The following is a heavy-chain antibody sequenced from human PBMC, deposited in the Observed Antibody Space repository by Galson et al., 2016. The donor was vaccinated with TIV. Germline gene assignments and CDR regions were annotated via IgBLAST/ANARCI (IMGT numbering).Heavy chain of an antibody. CDR1: GYSVKSGYY. V-gene: IGHV4-38-2*02. J-gene: IGHJ6*02. CDR3: MREGSTVTMHHYFGMDV. Sequence: ETLSLTCDVSGYSVKSGYYWGWIRQPPGKGLQWIGSIYESGTTYSNPSLKSRLTLSVDTSKNQFSLKLSSVTASETAVYYCMREGSTVTMHHYFGMDVCGQGTSVTASS. CDR2: IYESGTT. D-gene: IGHD4-17*01.